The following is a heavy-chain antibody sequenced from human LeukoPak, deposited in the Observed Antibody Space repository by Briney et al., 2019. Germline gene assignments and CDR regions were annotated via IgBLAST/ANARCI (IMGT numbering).Heavy chain of an antibody. Sequence: PSETLSLTCTVSGGSISSYYWSWIRQPPGKGLEWIGYIYYSGSNNYNPSLKSRVTISVDTSKNQFSLKLSSVTAADTAVYYCASSGWSMMTFDIWGQGTMVTVSS. D-gene: IGHD6-19*01. CDR3: ASSGWSMMTFDI. CDR2: IYYSGSN. V-gene: IGHV4-59*08. CDR1: GGSISSYY. J-gene: IGHJ3*02.